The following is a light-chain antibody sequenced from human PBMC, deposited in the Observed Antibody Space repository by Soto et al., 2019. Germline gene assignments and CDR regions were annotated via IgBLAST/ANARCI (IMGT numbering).Light chain of an antibody. Sequence: EIVLTQSPATLSLSPGERATLSCRASQSVGSCLAWYQQKPGQAPRLLIYDVSNRATGIPARCSGSGSGTDVIPPISSLLPEDFVVYYCRQRSNWPRFTFGPGTKVEIK. V-gene: IGKV3-11*01. CDR3: RQRSNWPRFT. CDR2: DVS. CDR1: QSVGSC. J-gene: IGKJ3*01.